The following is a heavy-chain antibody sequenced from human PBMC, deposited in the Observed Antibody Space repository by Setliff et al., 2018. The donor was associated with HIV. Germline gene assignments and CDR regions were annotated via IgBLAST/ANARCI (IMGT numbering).Heavy chain of an antibody. CDR3: ARESSGWSPPYYGMDV. J-gene: IGHJ6*02. CDR2: INPNSGGT. D-gene: IGHD6-19*01. V-gene: IGHV1-2*02. CDR1: GYTFTGYY. Sequence: ASVKVSCKASGYTFTGYYIHWVRQAPGQGLERMGWINPNSGGTNYAQNFQGRVTMTRVTSISTAYMEMSRLRSDDTAMYYCARESSGWSPPYYGMDVWGQGTTVTVSS.